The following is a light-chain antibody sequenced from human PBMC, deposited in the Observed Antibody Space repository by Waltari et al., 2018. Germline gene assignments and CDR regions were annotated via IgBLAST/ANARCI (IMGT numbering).Light chain of an antibody. CDR2: DIY. CDR3: STYTGRKTWV. V-gene: IGLV2-11*01. J-gene: IGLJ3*02. Sequence: QSALTQPRSVSGSPGQSVTMSCTGTSSDIGDYDYVSWYQQHPGKAPKLIIHDIYRRPSGGPDRCSAAKSGKTASLTISGHQADDEADYYCSTYTGRKTWVFGGGTKVTVL. CDR1: SSDIGDYDY.